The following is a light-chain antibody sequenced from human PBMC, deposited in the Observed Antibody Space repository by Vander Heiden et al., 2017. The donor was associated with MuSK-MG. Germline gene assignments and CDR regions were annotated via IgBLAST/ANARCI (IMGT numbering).Light chain of an antibody. CDR2: GAS. V-gene: IGKV3-15*01. CDR1: QSVSSN. Sequence: EIVMTQSPATLSVSPGERATLSCRASQSVSSNLAWYQQKPGQAPRLLIYGASTRATGIKARFSGSGYGTEFTLTISSRQSEDFAVYYCQQLNNGPPSLTFGGGTKVEIK. CDR3: QQLNNGPPSLT. J-gene: IGKJ4*01.